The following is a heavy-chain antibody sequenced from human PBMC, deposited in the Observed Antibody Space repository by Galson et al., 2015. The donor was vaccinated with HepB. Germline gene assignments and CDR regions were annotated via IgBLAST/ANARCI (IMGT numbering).Heavy chain of an antibody. CDR2: ISGYNGNT. D-gene: IGHD2-2*01. CDR1: GDTFSNSN. Sequence: SVKVSCKASGDTFSNSNIIWVRQAPGQGLEWMGWISGYNGNTKYAQKFQGRVTMTTDASTSTAYMELRSLRSDDTALYYCARAGYCGSPRCPYDPSDIWGQGTRVTVSS. V-gene: IGHV1-18*01. J-gene: IGHJ3*02. CDR3: ARAGYCGSPRCPYDPSDI.